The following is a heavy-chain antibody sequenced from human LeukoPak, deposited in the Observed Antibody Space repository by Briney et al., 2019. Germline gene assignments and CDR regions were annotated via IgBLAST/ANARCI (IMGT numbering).Heavy chain of an antibody. D-gene: IGHD5-24*01. CDR2: ITSGGSYI. Sequence: GGSLRLSCAASGFTFSYHNMHWVRQAPGKGLEWVSSITSGGSYIYYADSVKGRFTISRDNAKNSLYLQMNSLKAEDTAVYYCARGHGAATITSDYWGRGTLVTVSS. J-gene: IGHJ4*02. V-gene: IGHV3-21*01. CDR1: GFTFSYHN. CDR3: ARGHGAATITSDY.